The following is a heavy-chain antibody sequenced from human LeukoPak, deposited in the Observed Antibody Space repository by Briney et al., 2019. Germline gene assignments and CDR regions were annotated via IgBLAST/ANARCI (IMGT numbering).Heavy chain of an antibody. CDR1: GFTFSSYG. CDR3: AKENWNDDAFDI. CDR2: IRYDGSNK. Sequence: PGGSLRLSCAASGFTFSSYGMHWVRQAPGKGLEWVAFIRYDGSNKYYADSVKGRFTISRDNSKNTLYLQMNSLRAEDTAVYYCAKENWNDDAFDIWGQGTMVTVSS. J-gene: IGHJ3*02. D-gene: IGHD1-1*01. V-gene: IGHV3-30*02.